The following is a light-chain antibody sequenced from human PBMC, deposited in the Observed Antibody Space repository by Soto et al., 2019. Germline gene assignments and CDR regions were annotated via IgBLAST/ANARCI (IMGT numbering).Light chain of an antibody. CDR3: QQYNNWPALYT. J-gene: IGKJ2*01. CDR1: QSVSSN. V-gene: IGKV3-15*01. Sequence: EIVMTQSPATLSVSPGERATLSCRASQSVSSNLAWYQQKPGQAPRLLIYGASTRATGIPARFSGSGSGTEFTLTISSLQSEEFAVYYCQQYNNWPALYTFGQGTKLEI. CDR2: GAS.